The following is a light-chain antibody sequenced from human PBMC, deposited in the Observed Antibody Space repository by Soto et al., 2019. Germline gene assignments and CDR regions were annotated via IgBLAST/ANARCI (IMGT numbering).Light chain of an antibody. J-gene: IGLJ3*02. CDR2: RNN. V-gene: IGLV1-47*01. CDR1: SSNIGSDF. Sequence: QSVLTQSPSASATPGQRVTISCSGSSSNIGSDFVFWYQQLPGTAPKLLIYRNNQRPSGVPDRFSGSKSGTSASLAISGLRSEDEAHYYCAAWDHSLSGWMIGGGTKLTVL. CDR3: AAWDHSLSGWM.